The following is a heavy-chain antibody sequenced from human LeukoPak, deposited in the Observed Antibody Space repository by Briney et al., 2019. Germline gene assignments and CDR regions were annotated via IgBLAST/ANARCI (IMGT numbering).Heavy chain of an antibody. D-gene: IGHD2-15*01. V-gene: IGHV1-18*01. CDR1: GYTFTSYG. CDR2: ISAYNGNT. J-gene: IGHJ4*02. Sequence: GASVKVSCTASGYTFTSYGISWVRQAPGQGLEWMGWISAYNGNTNYAQKLQGRVTMTTDTSTSTAYMKLRSLRSDDTAVYYCARDPHCGGGTCALGYWGQGTLVTVSS. CDR3: ARDPHCGGGTCALGY.